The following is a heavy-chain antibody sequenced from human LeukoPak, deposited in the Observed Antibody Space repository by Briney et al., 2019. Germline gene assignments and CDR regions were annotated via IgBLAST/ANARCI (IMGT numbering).Heavy chain of an antibody. CDR3: ARETPPYYYDSSGYCDY. J-gene: IGHJ4*02. CDR1: GGSISSSSYY. Sequence: PSETLSLTCTVSGGSISSSSYYWSWIRQPAGKGLEWIGRIYTSGSTNYNPSLKSRVTMSVDTSKNQFSLKLSSVTAADTAVYYCARETPPYYYDSSGYCDYWGQGTLVTVSS. D-gene: IGHD3-22*01. V-gene: IGHV4-61*02. CDR2: IYTSGST.